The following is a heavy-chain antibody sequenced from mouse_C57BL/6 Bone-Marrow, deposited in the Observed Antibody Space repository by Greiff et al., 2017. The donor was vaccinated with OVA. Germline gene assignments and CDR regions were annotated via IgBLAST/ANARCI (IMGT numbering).Heavy chain of an antibody. CDR1: GFTFSSYG. J-gene: IGHJ4*01. V-gene: IGHV5-6*01. D-gene: IGHD2-4*01. Sequence: VQLKESGGDLVKPGGSLKLSCAASGFTFSSYGMSWVRQTPDQRLEWVATISSGGSYTYYPDSVKGRFTISRDNAKNTLYLQMSSLKSEDTAMYYCARHKIYYDYDVDAMDYWGQGTSVTVSS. CDR3: ARHKIYYDYDVDAMDY. CDR2: ISSGGSYT.